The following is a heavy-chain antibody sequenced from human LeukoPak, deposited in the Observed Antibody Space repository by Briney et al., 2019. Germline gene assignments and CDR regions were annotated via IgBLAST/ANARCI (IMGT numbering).Heavy chain of an antibody. CDR3: AKDITVAGGLSYYFDY. V-gene: IGHV3-9*01. CDR1: GFTFSNYW. Sequence: PGGSLRLSCEASGFTFSNYWMSWVRQTPGKGLEWVSGISWNSGSIGYADSVKGRFTISRDNAKNSLYLQMNSLRAEDTALYYCAKDITVAGGLSYYFDYWGQGTLVTVSS. D-gene: IGHD6-19*01. J-gene: IGHJ4*02. CDR2: ISWNSGSI.